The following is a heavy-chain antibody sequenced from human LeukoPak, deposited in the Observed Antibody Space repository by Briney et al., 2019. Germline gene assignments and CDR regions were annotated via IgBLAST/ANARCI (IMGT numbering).Heavy chain of an antibody. CDR3: ARADKIVGTTAFDY. Sequence: PSETLSLTCAVSGYSISSGYYWGWIRQPPGKGLEWIGSMDHCGSKYHNPSLESRVTISVDTSKNQFSLKLNSVTAADTAVYYCARADKIVGTTAFDYWGQGTLVTVSS. V-gene: IGHV4-38-2*01. CDR2: MDHCGSK. CDR1: GYSISSGYY. D-gene: IGHD1-26*01. J-gene: IGHJ4*02.